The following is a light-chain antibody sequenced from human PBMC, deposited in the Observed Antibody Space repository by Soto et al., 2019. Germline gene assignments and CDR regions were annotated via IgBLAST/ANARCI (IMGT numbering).Light chain of an antibody. Sequence: DIVMTQSPLSLPVTPGEPASISCRSSQSLLHSNGYNYLDWYLQKPGQSPQLLIYLGSNRASGVPDRFSGSGSGTDFTLKIRRVEAEDVGVYYCIQALQSPTFGGGTKVEIK. CDR3: IQALQSPT. V-gene: IGKV2-28*01. CDR2: LGS. J-gene: IGKJ4*01. CDR1: QSLLHSNGYNY.